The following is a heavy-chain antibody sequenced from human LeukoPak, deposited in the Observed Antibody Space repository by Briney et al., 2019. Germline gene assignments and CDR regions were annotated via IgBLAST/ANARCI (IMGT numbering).Heavy chain of an antibody. CDR2: ISSSSSYI. Sequence: PGGSLRLSCAASGFTFSSYWMNWVRQAPGKGLEWVSSISSSSSYIYYADSVKGRFTISRDNAKNSLYLQMNSLRAEDTAVYYCAKPARTDYADYWGQGTLVTVSS. D-gene: IGHD1-14*01. CDR1: GFTFSSYW. CDR3: AKPARTDYADY. J-gene: IGHJ4*02. V-gene: IGHV3-21*04.